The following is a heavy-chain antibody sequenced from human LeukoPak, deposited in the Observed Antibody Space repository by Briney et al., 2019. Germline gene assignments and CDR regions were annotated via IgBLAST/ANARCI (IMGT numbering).Heavy chain of an antibody. Sequence: PSQTLSLTCTVSGGSISSGDYYWSWIRQPPGKGLEWIGYIYYSGSTYYNPSLKSRVTISVDTSKNQLSLKLSSVTAADTAVYYCARAGITIFGVVKGSFDPWGQGTLVTVSS. D-gene: IGHD3-3*01. CDR2: IYYSGST. J-gene: IGHJ5*02. CDR1: GGSISSGDYY. CDR3: ARAGITIFGVVKGSFDP. V-gene: IGHV4-30-4*01.